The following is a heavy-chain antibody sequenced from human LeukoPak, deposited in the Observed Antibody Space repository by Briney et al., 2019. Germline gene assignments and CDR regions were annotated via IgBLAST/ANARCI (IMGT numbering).Heavy chain of an antibody. D-gene: IGHD1-14*01. V-gene: IGHV3-48*02. CDR3: ARDRITGFDY. Sequence: PGGSLRLSCAASGFTFSSYEMNWVRQAPPKGREWVSYISSSSSTIYYADSVNGRFTISRDNAKNSLYLQMNSLRDEDTAVYYCARDRITGFDYWGQGTLVTVSS. CDR1: GFTFSSYE. J-gene: IGHJ4*02. CDR2: ISSSSSTI.